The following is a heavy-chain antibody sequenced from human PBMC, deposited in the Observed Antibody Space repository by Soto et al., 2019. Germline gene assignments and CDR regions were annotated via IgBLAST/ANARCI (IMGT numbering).Heavy chain of an antibody. Sequence: PSETLSLTCTFSGGSISSYYWIWIRQSPGKGLEWIGYIYDSGSTNYNPSLKSRLTISLDTSKNQLSLKLTSVTAADTAVYYCARDYYGSGSYRSWFDPWGQGALVTVSS. J-gene: IGHJ5*02. CDR1: GGSISSYY. D-gene: IGHD3-10*01. CDR2: IYDSGST. CDR3: ARDYYGSGSYRSWFDP. V-gene: IGHV4-59*01.